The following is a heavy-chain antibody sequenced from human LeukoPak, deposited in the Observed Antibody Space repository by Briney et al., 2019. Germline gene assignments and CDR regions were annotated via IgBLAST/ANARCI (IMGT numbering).Heavy chain of an antibody. Sequence: GRSLRLSCTASGFTFGDYLMSWFRQAPGKGLEWIGFISDGTTEYATSVKGRFTISRDDSTSIAYLQMNSLTTEDTAVYYCSRGSGWLSVYWGQGTLVTVSS. D-gene: IGHD6-19*01. V-gene: IGHV3-49*03. CDR3: SRGSGWLSVY. J-gene: IGHJ4*02. CDR1: GFTFGDYL. CDR2: ISDGTT.